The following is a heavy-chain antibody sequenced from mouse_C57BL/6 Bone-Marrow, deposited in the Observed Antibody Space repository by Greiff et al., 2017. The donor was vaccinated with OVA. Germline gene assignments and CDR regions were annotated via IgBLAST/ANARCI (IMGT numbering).Heavy chain of an antibody. V-gene: IGHV1-80*01. J-gene: IGHJ4*01. D-gene: IGHD4-1*01. CDR2: IYPGDGDT. CDR1: GYAFSSYW. Sequence: QVQLQQSGAELVKPGASVKISCKASGYAFSSYWMNWVKQRPGKGLEWIGQIYPGDGDTNYNGKFKGKATLTADKSSSTAYMQLSSLTSEDSAVYFCASPSGTGYAMDYWGQGTSVTVSS. CDR3: ASPSGTGYAMDY.